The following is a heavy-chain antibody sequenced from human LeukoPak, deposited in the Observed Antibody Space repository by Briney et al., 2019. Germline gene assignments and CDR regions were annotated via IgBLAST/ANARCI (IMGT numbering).Heavy chain of an antibody. V-gene: IGHV4-39*02. Sequence: SETLSLTCPVSGGSISSSSYYWGWIRQPPGKGLEWIGSIYYSGTTYYNPSLKSRVTISVDTSKNQFSLKLTPVTAADTAVYYCAREGHVRGGYYYYGMDVWGQGTTVTVSS. D-gene: IGHD3-10*01. CDR2: IYYSGTT. CDR1: GGSISSSSYY. J-gene: IGHJ6*02. CDR3: AREGHVRGGYYYYGMDV.